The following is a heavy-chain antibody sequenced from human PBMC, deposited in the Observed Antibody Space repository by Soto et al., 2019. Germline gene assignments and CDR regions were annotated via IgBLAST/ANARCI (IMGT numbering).Heavy chain of an antibody. V-gene: IGHV1-18*01. Sequence: QVQLVQSGAEVKKPGASVKVSCKASGYTFTSYGISWVRQAPGQGREWMGWISAYNGNTNYAQKLQGRVTMTTDTPTSTAYMELRSLRSDDTAVYYCARDRVNIVATPANDYWGQGTLVTVSS. CDR3: ARDRVNIVATPANDY. D-gene: IGHD5-12*01. CDR2: ISAYNGNT. J-gene: IGHJ4*02. CDR1: GYTFTSYG.